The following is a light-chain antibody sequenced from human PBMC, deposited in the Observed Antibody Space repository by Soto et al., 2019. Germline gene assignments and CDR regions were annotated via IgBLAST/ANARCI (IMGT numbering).Light chain of an antibody. V-gene: IGLV2-14*01. CDR3: SSYTSSGSFVV. J-gene: IGLJ2*01. CDR1: SSDVGGYNY. Sequence: QPVLTQPASVSGSPGQSITISCTGTSSDVGGYNYVSWYQQHPGKAPKVIIYDVSNRPSGVSNRFSGSKSGNTASLTISGLQAEDEADYYCSSYTSSGSFVVFGGGTKLTVL. CDR2: DVS.